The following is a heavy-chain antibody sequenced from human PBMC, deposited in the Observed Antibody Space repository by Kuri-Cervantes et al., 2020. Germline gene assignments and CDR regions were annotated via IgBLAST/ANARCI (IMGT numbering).Heavy chain of an antibody. CDR1: GYTFTGYY. CDR2: INPNSGGT. J-gene: IGHJ4*02. CDR3: ARDQKRWLQFLDY. V-gene: IGHV1-2*02. Sequence: ASVKVSCKASGYTFTGYYMHWVRQAPGQGLEWMGWINPNSGGTNYAQKFQGRVTMTRDTSISTAYMGLSRLRSDDTAVYYCARDQKRWLQFLDYWGQGTLVTVSS. D-gene: IGHD5-24*01.